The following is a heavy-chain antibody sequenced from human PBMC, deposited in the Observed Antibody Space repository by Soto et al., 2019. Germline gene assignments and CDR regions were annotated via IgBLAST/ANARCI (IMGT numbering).Heavy chain of an antibody. D-gene: IGHD2-21*01. V-gene: IGHV3-48*03. CDR1: GFSFNTYE. CDR2: ISSSGNTM. CDR3: ARTLPFEY. J-gene: IGHJ4*02. Sequence: GGSLRLSCAVSGFSFNTYEMSWVRQAPGKGLEWVSYISSSGNTMYYAASVKGRFTVSRDNAKNSLYLQMTSLRADDTAVYYCARTLPFEYWGQGTQVTVSS.